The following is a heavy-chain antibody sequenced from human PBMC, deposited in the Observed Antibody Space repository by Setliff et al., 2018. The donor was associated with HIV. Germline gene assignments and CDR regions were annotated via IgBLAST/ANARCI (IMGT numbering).Heavy chain of an antibody. CDR2: ISWNSGNI. J-gene: IGHJ4*02. D-gene: IGHD2-21*02. CDR1: GFSFDDYA. Sequence: PGGSLRLSCAASGFSFDDYAMHWVRQAPGKGLEWVSGISWNSGNIGYADSVKGRFTISRDNAKNSLYLQMNSLRPEDTALYYCARLRPYNSALDYWGQGTLVTVSS. CDR3: ARLRPYNSALDY. V-gene: IGHV3-9*01.